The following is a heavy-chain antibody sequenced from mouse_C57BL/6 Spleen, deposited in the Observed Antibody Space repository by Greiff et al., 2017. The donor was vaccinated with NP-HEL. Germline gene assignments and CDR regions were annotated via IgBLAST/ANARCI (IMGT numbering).Heavy chain of an antibody. J-gene: IGHJ2*01. CDR1: GYTFTTYP. CDR2: FHPYNDDT. CDR3: ARGGTVVATRRYYFDY. Sequence: QVQLQQSGAELVKPGASVKMSCKASGYTFTTYPIEWMKQNHGKSLEWIGNFHPYNDDTKYNEKFKGKATLTVEKSSSTVYMQLSSLTSEDSAVYFCARGGTVVATRRYYFDYWGQGTTLTVSS. D-gene: IGHD1-1*01. V-gene: IGHV1-47*01.